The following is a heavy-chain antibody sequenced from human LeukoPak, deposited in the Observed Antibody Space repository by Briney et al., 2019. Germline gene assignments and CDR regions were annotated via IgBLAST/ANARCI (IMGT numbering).Heavy chain of an antibody. Sequence: PSETLSLTCTVSGSSITISDYYWGWIRLPPGKGLEWIGTISHTGTTYYNPSLQSRVTISVDKSKNQFSLKLSSVTAADTAVYYCATREHHVLRTPGDYWGQGTLVTVSS. CDR2: ISHTGTT. CDR3: ATREHHVLRTPGDY. J-gene: IGHJ4*02. D-gene: IGHD6-6*01. CDR1: GSSITISDYY. V-gene: IGHV4-39*01.